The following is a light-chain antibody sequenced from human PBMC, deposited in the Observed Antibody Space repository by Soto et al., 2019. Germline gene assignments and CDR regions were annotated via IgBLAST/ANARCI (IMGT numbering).Light chain of an antibody. CDR2: KAS. Sequence: DIQMTQSPSTLSASVGDRVNITCRASQSSSSWLAWYQQKPGKAPKLLIYKASSLESGVPSRFSGSGSGTEFTLTISSLQPDDFATYYCHQYNSYSWTFGQGTKADI. J-gene: IGKJ1*01. CDR3: HQYNSYSWT. CDR1: QSSSSW. V-gene: IGKV1-5*03.